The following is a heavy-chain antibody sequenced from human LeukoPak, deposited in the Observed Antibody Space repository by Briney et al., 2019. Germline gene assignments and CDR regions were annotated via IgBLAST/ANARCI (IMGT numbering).Heavy chain of an antibody. D-gene: IGHD5-12*01. Sequence: EPGRSLRLSCAASGFTFSSYAMHWVRQAPGKGLEWVAVISYDGSNKYYADSVKGRFTISRDNSKNTLYLQMNSLRAEDTAVYYCARDPTSGSAGFDYWGQGTLVTVSS. V-gene: IGHV3-30*04. CDR1: GFTFSSYA. CDR3: ARDPTSGSAGFDY. CDR2: ISYDGSNK. J-gene: IGHJ4*02.